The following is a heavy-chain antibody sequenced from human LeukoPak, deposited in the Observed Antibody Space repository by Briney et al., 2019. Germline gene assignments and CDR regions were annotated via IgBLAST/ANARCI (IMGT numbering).Heavy chain of an antibody. D-gene: IGHD2-8*01. J-gene: IGHJ6*02. CDR1: GFTFNTYT. CDR2: INSRSSSI. CDR3: AKLMGSFYYFGMDV. V-gene: IGHV3-23*01. Sequence: GGSLRLSCAASGFTFNTYTMSWVRQAPGKGLEWVSSINSRSSSIYYADSVKGRFTISRDNSKNTLFLQMNSLRADDTAVYYCAKLMGSFYYFGMDVWGQGTTVTVSS.